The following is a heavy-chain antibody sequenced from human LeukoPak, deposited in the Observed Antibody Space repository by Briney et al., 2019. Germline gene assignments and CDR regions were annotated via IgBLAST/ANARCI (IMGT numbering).Heavy chain of an antibody. CDR1: GGSFSGYY. V-gene: IGHV4-34*01. J-gene: IGHJ4*02. CDR2: INHSGST. D-gene: IGHD3-10*01. CDR3: AVGGSGSYYEDYYFDY. Sequence: SETLSLTCAVYGGSFSGYYWSWIRQPPGKGLEWIGEINHSGSTNYNPSLKSRVTISVDTSKNQFSLKLSSVTAADTAVYYCAVGGSGSYYEDYYFDYWGQGTLVTVSS.